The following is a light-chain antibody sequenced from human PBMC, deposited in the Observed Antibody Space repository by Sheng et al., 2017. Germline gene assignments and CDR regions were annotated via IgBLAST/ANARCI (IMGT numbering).Light chain of an antibody. CDR1: QSVSSD. CDR3: EQYNDWPPIT. J-gene: IGKJ5*01. V-gene: IGKV3-15*01. CDR2: GAS. Sequence: EIVLTQSPATLSVSPGERATLSCRASQSVSSDLAWYQQKPGQAPRLLIYGASTRATGVPARFSGSGSGTEFSLTISSLQSEDYAIYYCEQYNDWPPITFGQGTRLEIK.